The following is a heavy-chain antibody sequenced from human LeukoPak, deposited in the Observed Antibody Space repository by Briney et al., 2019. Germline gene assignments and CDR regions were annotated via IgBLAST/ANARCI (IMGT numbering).Heavy chain of an antibody. V-gene: IGHV3-9*01. CDR1: GFTFDDYA. CDR3: AKDYCSGGSCGTYYFDY. CDR2: ISWDSGSI. D-gene: IGHD2-15*01. J-gene: IGHJ4*02. Sequence: GGSLRLSCAASGFTFDDYAMHWVRQAPGKGLEWVSGISWDSGSIGYADSVKGRFTISRDNAKNSLYLQMNSLRAEDTALYYCAKDYCSGGSCGTYYFDYWGQGTLVTVSS.